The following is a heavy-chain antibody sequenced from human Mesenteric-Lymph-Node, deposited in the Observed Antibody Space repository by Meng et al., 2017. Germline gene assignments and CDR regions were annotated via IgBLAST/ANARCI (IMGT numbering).Heavy chain of an antibody. J-gene: IGHJ5*02. Sequence: SETLSLTCTVSGGSISSYYWSWIRQPPGKGLEWIGYIYYSGSTNYNPSLKSRVTISVDTSKDQFSLKLSSVTAADTAVYYCAGGPDTAMFMTFDPWGQGTLVTVSS. CDR3: AGGPDTAMFMTFDP. V-gene: IGHV4-59*01. CDR1: GGSISSYY. CDR2: IYYSGST. D-gene: IGHD5-18*01.